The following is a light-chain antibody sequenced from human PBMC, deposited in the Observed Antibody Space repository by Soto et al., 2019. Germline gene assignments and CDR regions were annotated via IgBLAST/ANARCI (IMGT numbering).Light chain of an antibody. J-gene: IGKJ5*01. Sequence: IQMTQSPSALSASVGDRVTITCRASQSILNYLNWYHQKPGKAPRLLIYSASTLQSGVPSRFSGSGSGTDFTLTISSLQPEDFATYYCQQSFSTLITFGPGTRLEIK. CDR3: QQSFSTLIT. V-gene: IGKV1-39*01. CDR2: SAS. CDR1: QSILNY.